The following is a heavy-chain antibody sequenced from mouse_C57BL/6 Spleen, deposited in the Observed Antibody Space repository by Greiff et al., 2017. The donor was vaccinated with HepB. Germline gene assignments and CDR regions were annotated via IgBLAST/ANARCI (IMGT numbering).Heavy chain of an antibody. CDR1: GYTFTDYY. D-gene: IGHD3-3*01. V-gene: IGHV1-76*01. CDR3: AREGTAIDY. CDR2: IYPGSGNT. J-gene: IGHJ4*01. Sequence: QVQLQQSGAELVRPGASVKLSCKASGYTFTDYYINWVKQRPGQGLEWIARIYPGSGNTYYNEKFKGKATLTAEKSSSTAYMQLSSLTSEDSAVYFCAREGTAIDYWGQGTPVTVSS.